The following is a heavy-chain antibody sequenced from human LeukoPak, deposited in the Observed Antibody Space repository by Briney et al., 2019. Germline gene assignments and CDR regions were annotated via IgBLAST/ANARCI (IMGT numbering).Heavy chain of an antibody. CDR2: ISNDGSKK. CDR3: AKDRYSYAFEYSDS. CDR1: GFTFSSYG. V-gene: IGHV3-30*18. Sequence: GGSLRLSCAASGFTFSSYGMHWVCQAPGKGLDWVAVISNDGSKKYYADSVKGRFTISRDNSKNTLSLQVSSLRTEDTVVYYCAKDRYSYAFEYSDSWGQGTLVTVSS. D-gene: IGHD5-18*01. J-gene: IGHJ4*02.